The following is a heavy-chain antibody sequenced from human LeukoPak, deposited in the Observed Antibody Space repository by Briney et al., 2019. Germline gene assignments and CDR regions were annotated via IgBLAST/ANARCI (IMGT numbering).Heavy chain of an antibody. V-gene: IGHV4-38-2*02. D-gene: IGHD3-22*01. CDR1: GFSISSGYY. Sequence: SETLSLTCTVSGFSISSGYYWGWIRQPPGTGLEWIGSVYHSGSTYYNPSLKSRVTISVDTSKNQFSLKLSSVTAADTAVYYCARERSGYGLFDSWGQGTLVTVSS. CDR2: VYHSGST. CDR3: ARERSGYGLFDS. J-gene: IGHJ4*02.